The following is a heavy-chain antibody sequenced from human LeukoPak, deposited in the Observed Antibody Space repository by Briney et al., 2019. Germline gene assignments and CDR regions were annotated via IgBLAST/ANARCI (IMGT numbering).Heavy chain of an antibody. CDR3: ARDALRLRHYYYYYYMDV. V-gene: IGHV1-18*01. CDR1: GYTFASYG. D-gene: IGHD4-17*01. CDR2: ISAYNGYT. J-gene: IGHJ6*03. Sequence: GASVKVSCKASGYTFASYGISWVRQAPGQGLEWMGWISAYNGYTNYAQKFQGRVTMTTDTSTSTVYMELRSLRSDDTAVYYCARDALRLRHYYYYYYMDVWGKGTTVTVSS.